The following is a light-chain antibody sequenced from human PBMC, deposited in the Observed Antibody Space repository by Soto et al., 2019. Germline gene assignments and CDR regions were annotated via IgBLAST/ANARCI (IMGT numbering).Light chain of an antibody. J-gene: IGLJ2*01. CDR1: SSNIGAGYD. CDR3: QSYDSSLSL. CDR2: GNS. V-gene: IGLV1-40*01. Sequence: QSVLTQPPSVFGAPGQRVTISCTGSSSNIGAGYDVHWYQQLPGTAPKLLIYGNSNRPSGVPDRFSGSKSGTSASLAITGLQAEDEADYYCQSYDSSLSLFGGGTKVTVL.